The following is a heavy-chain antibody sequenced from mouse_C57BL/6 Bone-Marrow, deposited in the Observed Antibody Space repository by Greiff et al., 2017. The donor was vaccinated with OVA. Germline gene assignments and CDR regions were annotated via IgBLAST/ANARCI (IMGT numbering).Heavy chain of an antibody. J-gene: IGHJ1*03. CDR1: GFTFSSYA. V-gene: IGHV5-9-1*02. D-gene: IGHD2-3*01. CDR3: TRELYDGYYGWYFDV. CDR2: ISSGGGYI. Sequence: EVMLVESGAGLVKPGGSLKLSCAASGFTFSSYAMSWVRQTPEKRLEWVAYISSGGGYIYYADTVKGRFTISRDNARNTLYLQMSSLKSEDTAMYYCTRELYDGYYGWYFDVWGTGTTVTVSS.